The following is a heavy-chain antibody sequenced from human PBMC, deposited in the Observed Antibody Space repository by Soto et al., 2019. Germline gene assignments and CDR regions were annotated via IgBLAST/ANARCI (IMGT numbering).Heavy chain of an antibody. CDR3: ARLLGGSGSFIDY. J-gene: IGHJ4*02. CDR1: GFIFSGYW. Sequence: EVQLVESGGGLIQPGGSLRLSCAASGFIFSGYWMHWVRQAPGKGLVWVSRIKSDGSATTYADSVKGGFTISRDNAKNKMYLQMNSLRAEDAAVYFCARLLGGSGSFIDYWGQGTLVTVSS. V-gene: IGHV3-74*03. CDR2: IKSDGSAT. D-gene: IGHD3-10*01.